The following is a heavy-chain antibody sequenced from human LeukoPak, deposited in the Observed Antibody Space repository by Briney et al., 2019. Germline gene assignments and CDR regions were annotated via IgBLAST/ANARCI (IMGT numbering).Heavy chain of an antibody. CDR2: IYHSGST. D-gene: IGHD3-22*01. Sequence: SETLSLTCAVSGGSISSGGYSWSWIRQPPGKGLEWIGYIYHSGSTYYNPSLKSRVTISVDRSKNQFSLKLSSVTAADTAVYYCARDLYYYDGSGYDAFDIWGQGTMVTVSS. V-gene: IGHV4-30-2*01. CDR1: GGSISSGGYS. J-gene: IGHJ3*02. CDR3: ARDLYYYDGSGYDAFDI.